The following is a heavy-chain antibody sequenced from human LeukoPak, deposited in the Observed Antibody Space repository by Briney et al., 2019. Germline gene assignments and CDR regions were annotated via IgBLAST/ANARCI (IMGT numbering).Heavy chain of an antibody. J-gene: IGHJ6*02. D-gene: IGHD2-8*01. V-gene: IGHV3-23*01. CDR3: ARNGYCTNGVCYYYGMDV. Sequence: GGSLRLSCAASGFTFRRYAMIGVRQAPGKGLEWVSAFSGSAGSTYYADSVKGRFTISRDNSKNTLYLQLNSLRAEDTAVYYCARNGYCTNGVCYYYGMDVWGQGTTVTVSS. CDR1: GFTFRRYA. CDR2: FSGSAGST.